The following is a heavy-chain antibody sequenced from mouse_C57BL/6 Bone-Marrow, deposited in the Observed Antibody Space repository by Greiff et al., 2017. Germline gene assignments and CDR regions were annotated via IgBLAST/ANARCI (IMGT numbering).Heavy chain of an antibody. CDR2: IDPETGGT. CDR1: GYTFTDYE. J-gene: IGHJ4*01. D-gene: IGHD1-1*01. Sequence: VQVVESGAELVRPGASVTLSCKASGYTFTDYEMHWVKQTPVHGLEWIGAIDPETGGTAYNQKFKGKAILTADKSSSTAYMELRSLTSEDSAVYYCTRHYDSKGYAMDYWGQGTSVTVSS. V-gene: IGHV1-15*01. CDR3: TRHYDSKGYAMDY.